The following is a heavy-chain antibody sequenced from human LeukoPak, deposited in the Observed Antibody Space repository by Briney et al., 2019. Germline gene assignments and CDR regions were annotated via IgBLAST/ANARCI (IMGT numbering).Heavy chain of an antibody. CDR2: IIPILGIA. CDR1: GGTFSSYT. J-gene: IGHJ5*02. CDR3: AREGTDSYWNWFDP. Sequence: SVKVSCKASGGTFSSYTISWVRQAPGQGLEWMGRIIPILGIANYAQKFQGRVTITTDESTSTAYMELSSLRSEDTAVYYCAREGTDSYWNWFDPWGQGTLVTVSS. D-gene: IGHD2-21*02. V-gene: IGHV1-69*16.